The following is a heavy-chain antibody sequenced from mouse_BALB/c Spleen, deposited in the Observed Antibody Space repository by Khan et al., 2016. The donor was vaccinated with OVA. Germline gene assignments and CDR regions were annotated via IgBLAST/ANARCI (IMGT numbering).Heavy chain of an antibody. CDR3: ARTARIKY. Sequence: EVQLQESGPGLVKPSQSLSLTCTVTGYSITRGYGWNWIRQFPGNKLEWIGYISSIGSTNYNPSLKSRISITRDTSKNQFFLQLNSVTTVDTATYEGARTARIKYWGQGTTLTVSS. CDR1: GYSITRGYG. V-gene: IGHV3-2*02. J-gene: IGHJ2*01. D-gene: IGHD1-2*01. CDR2: ISSIGST.